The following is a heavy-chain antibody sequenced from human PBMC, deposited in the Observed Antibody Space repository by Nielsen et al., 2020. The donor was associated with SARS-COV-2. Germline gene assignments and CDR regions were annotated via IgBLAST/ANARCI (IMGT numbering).Heavy chain of an antibody. CDR2: IKSKTDGGTT. CDR3: TTDVGVRGVIQYYFDY. D-gene: IGHD3-10*01. CDR1: GFTFSNAW. J-gene: IGHJ4*02. V-gene: IGHV3-15*01. Sequence: GESLKISCAASGFTFSNAWMSWVRQAPGKGLEWVGRIKSKTDGGTTDYAAPVKGRFTISRDDSKNTLYLQMNSLKTEDTAVYYCTTDVGVRGVIQYYFDYWGQGTLVTVSS.